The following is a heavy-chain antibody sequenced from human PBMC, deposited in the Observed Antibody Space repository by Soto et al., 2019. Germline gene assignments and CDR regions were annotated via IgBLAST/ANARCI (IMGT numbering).Heavy chain of an antibody. J-gene: IGHJ4*02. CDR1: GFTFSSYW. CDR3: AREDRSGWTLDGYYFDY. V-gene: IGHV3-74*01. D-gene: IGHD6-19*01. CDR2: INSDGSST. Sequence: EVQLVESGGGLVQPGGSLRLSCAASGFTFSSYWMHWVRQAPGKGLVWVSRINSDGSSTSYADSVKGRFTISRDNAKNTLYLQMNSLRAEDTAVYYWAREDRSGWTLDGYYFDYWGQGTLVTVSS.